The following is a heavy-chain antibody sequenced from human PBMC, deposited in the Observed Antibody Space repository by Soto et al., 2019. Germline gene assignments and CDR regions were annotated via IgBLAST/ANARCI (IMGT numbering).Heavy chain of an antibody. CDR2: INYSGTT. Sequence: PSXTLSLTCTVSGGSISSTAYYCGWILQRRGKGLEWIGSINYSGTTNYNPSLESRVTTSVDTSKNQFSLQLRSVTAADTAVYYCASGYYTSGSYSYYFDYWGQGTLVTVSS. CDR1: GGSISSTAYY. CDR3: ASGYYTSGSYSYYFDY. J-gene: IGHJ4*02. D-gene: IGHD3-10*01. V-gene: IGHV4-39*01.